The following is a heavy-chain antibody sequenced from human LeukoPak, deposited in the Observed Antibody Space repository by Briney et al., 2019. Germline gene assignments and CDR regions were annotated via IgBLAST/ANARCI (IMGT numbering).Heavy chain of an antibody. D-gene: IGHD6-19*01. CDR1: GGAFSSYA. Sequence: GASVKVSCKASGGAFSSYAISWVRQAPGQGLEWMGRIIPILGIANYAQKFQGRVTITADKSTSTAYMELSSLRAEDTAVYYCARDLHIAVAGTYVYWGQGTLVTVSS. CDR2: IIPILGIA. J-gene: IGHJ4*02. CDR3: ARDLHIAVAGTYVY. V-gene: IGHV1-69*04.